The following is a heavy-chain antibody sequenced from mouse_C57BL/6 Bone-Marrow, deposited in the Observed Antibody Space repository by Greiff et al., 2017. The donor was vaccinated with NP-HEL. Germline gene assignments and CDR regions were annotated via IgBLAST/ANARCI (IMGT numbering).Heavy chain of an antibody. CDR2: IYPGSGST. V-gene: IGHV1-55*01. D-gene: IGHD1-1*01. CDR1: GYTFTSYW. J-gene: IGHJ4*01. Sequence: VQLQHPGAELVKPGASVKMSCKASGYTFTSYWITWVKQRPGQGLEWIGDIYPGSGSTNYNEKFKSKATLTVDTSSSTAYMQLSSLTSEDSAVYYCYYYGSSYGDAMDYWGQGTSVTVSS. CDR3: YYYGSSYGDAMDY.